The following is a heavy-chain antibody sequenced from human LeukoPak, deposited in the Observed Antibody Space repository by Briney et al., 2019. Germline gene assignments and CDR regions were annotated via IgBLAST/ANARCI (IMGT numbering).Heavy chain of an antibody. Sequence: SVKVSCKASGGTFSSYAISWVRQAPGQGLEWMGGIIPIFGTANYAQKFQGRVTITADKSTSTAYMELSSLRSEDTAVYYCAGGDYYGSGSPSDYWGQGTLVTVSS. CDR1: GGTFSSYA. CDR3: AGGDYYGSGSPSDY. D-gene: IGHD3-10*01. V-gene: IGHV1-69*06. CDR2: IIPIFGTA. J-gene: IGHJ4*02.